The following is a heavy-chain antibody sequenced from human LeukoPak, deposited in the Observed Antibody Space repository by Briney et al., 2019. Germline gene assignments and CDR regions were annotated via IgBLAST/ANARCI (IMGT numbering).Heavy chain of an antibody. D-gene: IGHD4-17*01. CDR2: IYPGDSDT. V-gene: IGHV5-51*01. Sequence: GESLKISCKGSGYSFTSYWIGWVRQMPGKGLEWMGIIYPGDSDTRYSPSLQGQVTISADKSISTAYLQWSSLKASDTAMYYCARGYYGDYDYYYYYMDVWGRGTTVTVSS. CDR3: ARGYYGDYDYYYYYMDV. J-gene: IGHJ6*03. CDR1: GYSFTSYW.